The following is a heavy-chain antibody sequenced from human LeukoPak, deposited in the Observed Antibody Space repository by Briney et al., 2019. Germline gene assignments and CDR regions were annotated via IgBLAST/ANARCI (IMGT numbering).Heavy chain of an antibody. Sequence: PSETLSLTCAVSGGSISSSNWWSWVRQPPGKGLEWIGEIYHSGRTNYNPSLKSRVTISVDKSKNQFSLKLSSVTAADTAVYYCARLSRSYYDILTGYYSPLYYFDYWGQGTLVTVSS. CDR3: ARLSRSYYDILTGYYSPLYYFDY. D-gene: IGHD3-9*01. CDR1: GGSISSSNW. V-gene: IGHV4-4*02. J-gene: IGHJ4*02. CDR2: IYHSGRT.